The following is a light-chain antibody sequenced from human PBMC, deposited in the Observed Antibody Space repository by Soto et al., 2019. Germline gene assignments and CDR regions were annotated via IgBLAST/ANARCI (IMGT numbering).Light chain of an antibody. J-gene: IGKJ4*01. CDR1: QGIGSF. CDR2: AAS. Sequence: IQLTQSPSFLSASVGDRVTITCRASQGIGSFLTWSQQKPGKAPKLLIYAASTLESGVPSRFSGSGSGTEFTLTISSLQPEDFATYYCQQVHSYPLTFGGGTKVDIK. CDR3: QQVHSYPLT. V-gene: IGKV1-9*01.